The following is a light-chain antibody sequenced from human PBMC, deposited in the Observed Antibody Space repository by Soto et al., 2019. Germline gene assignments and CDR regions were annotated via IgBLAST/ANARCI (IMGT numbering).Light chain of an antibody. CDR2: AAT. V-gene: IGKV1-39*01. CDR1: QNIRGY. Sequence: DIQMTQSPSSLSASVGDRVTITCRASQNIRGYLNWYQQKPGKAPNLLIFAATLLESGDPSRFSGSESGTYFTLTISSLQPEDSAIYYCQQSYSTFYTFGQGTRLEIK. CDR3: QQSYSTFYT. J-gene: IGKJ2*01.